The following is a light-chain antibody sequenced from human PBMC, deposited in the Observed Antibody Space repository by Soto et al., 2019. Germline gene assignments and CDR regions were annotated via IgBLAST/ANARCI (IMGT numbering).Light chain of an antibody. CDR2: AAA. J-gene: IGKJ3*01. CDR1: QDIGSR. V-gene: IGKV1-12*01. Sequence: DIQMTQSPSSLSASVGDRINISCRASQDIGSRLAWYQQKAGKAPKILIYAAASLYSGVPSRFSATFSGTHFTLTINSLQPEDFATYSCQQGDKFPLTFGPGNKVDLK. CDR3: QQGDKFPLT.